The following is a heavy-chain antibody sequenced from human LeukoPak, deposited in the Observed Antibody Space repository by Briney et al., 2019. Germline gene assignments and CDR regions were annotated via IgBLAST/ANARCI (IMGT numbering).Heavy chain of an antibody. CDR2: IYYSGST. D-gene: IGHD3-10*01. CDR3: ARSLTMVRGAYYFDY. V-gene: IGHV4-39*01. J-gene: IGHJ4*02. CDR1: GGSISSSDYY. Sequence: SETLSLTCTVSGGSISSSDYYWDWIRQPPGMGLEYIGSIYYSGSTYYNPSLKSRVTISVDTSKNQFSLKLSSVTAADTAVYYCARSLTMVRGAYYFDYWGQGTLVTVSS.